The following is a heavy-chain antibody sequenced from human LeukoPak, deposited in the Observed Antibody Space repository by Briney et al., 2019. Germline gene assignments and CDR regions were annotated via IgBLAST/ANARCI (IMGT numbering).Heavy chain of an antibody. CDR3: ARAGRWEGRPHAFDI. V-gene: IGHV4-59*01. D-gene: IGHD1-26*01. CDR1: GGSISFYY. Sequence: SETLSLTCTVSGGSISFYYWSWIRQPPGKGLEWIGYISYSGSTNYNPSLKSRVTISVDTSKNQFSLKLSSVTAADTAVYYCARAGRWEGRPHAFDIWGQGTMVAVSS. J-gene: IGHJ3*02. CDR2: ISYSGST.